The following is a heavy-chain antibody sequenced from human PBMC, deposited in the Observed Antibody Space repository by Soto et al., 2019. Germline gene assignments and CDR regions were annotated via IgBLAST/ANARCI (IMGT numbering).Heavy chain of an antibody. CDR1: GYTFTSYA. V-gene: IGHV1-3*01. D-gene: IGHD3-10*01. CDR3: ARTPTSGWYFDL. Sequence: VKVSCKASGYTFTSYAMHWVRQAPGQRLEWMGWINAGNGNTKYSQKFQGRVTITRDTSASTAYMELSSLRSEDTAVYYCARTPTSGWYFDLWGRGTLVTVSS. CDR2: INAGNGNT. J-gene: IGHJ2*01.